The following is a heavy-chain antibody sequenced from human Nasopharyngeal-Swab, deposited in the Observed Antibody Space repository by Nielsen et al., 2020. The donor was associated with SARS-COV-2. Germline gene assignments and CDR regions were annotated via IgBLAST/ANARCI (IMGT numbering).Heavy chain of an antibody. J-gene: IGHJ6*02. D-gene: IGHD4-17*01. V-gene: IGHV3-64D*06. CDR3: ARAKPPPNQYGDYGVSLDV. CDR2: ISSNGGST. Sequence: WIRQPPGKGLEYVSAISSNGGSTYYADSVKGRFTISRDNSKNTLYLQMSSLRAEDTAVYYCARAKPPPNQYGDYGVSLDVWGQGTTVTVSS.